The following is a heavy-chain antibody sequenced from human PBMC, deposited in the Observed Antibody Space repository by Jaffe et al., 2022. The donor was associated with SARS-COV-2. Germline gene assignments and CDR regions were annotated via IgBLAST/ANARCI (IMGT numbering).Heavy chain of an antibody. CDR3: ARERLTTVTSYYYYGMDV. V-gene: IGHV1-2*06. CDR2: INPNSGGT. Sequence: QVQLVQSGAEVKKPGASVKVSCKASGYTFTGYYMHWVRQAPGQGLEWMGRINPNSGGTNYAQKFQGRVTMTRDTSISTAYMELSRLRSDDTAVYYCARERLTTVTSYYYYGMDVWGQGTTVTVSS. CDR1: GYTFTGYY. J-gene: IGHJ6*02. D-gene: IGHD4-17*01.